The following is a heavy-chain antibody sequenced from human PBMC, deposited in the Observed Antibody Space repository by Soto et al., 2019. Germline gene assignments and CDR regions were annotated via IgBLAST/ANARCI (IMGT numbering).Heavy chain of an antibody. CDR2: IYWDDDK. V-gene: IGHV2-5*02. D-gene: IGHD2-21*02. Sequence: QITLKESGPTLVKPTQTLTLTCTFSGFSLSTGGVGVGWIRQPPGKALEWLALIYWDDDKRYSPSLKSRLTVTTHTSKSQVVLTMPNMDPVDTATYYCAHSRCGGDCLRSYSSHYYYGMDVWGQGTTVTVSS. J-gene: IGHJ6*02. CDR1: GFSLSTGGVG. CDR3: AHSRCGGDCLRSYSSHYYYGMDV.